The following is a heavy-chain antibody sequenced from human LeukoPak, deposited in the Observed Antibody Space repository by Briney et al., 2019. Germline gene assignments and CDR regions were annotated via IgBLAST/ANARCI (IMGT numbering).Heavy chain of an antibody. J-gene: IGHJ4*02. D-gene: IGHD3-9*01. Sequence: PSETLSLTCAVYGGSFSGYYWSWIRQPPGKGLEWIGEINHSGSTNYNPSLKSRVTISVDTSKNQFSLKLSSVTAADTAVYYCARGYDILTGYYLPYYWGQGTLVTVSS. CDR3: ARGYDILTGYYLPYY. CDR1: GGSFSGYY. CDR2: INHSGST. V-gene: IGHV4-34*01.